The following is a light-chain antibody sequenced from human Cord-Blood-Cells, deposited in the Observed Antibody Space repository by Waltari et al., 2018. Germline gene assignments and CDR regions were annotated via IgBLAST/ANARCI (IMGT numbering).Light chain of an antibody. J-gene: IGKJ1*01. CDR1: SSVLYSSNNKNY. CDR3: QQYYSTPWT. CDR2: WAS. V-gene: IGKV4-1*01. Sequence: DIVMTQSPYSLAVSLAERATINCKSSSSVLYSSNNKNYLAWYQQKPGKPPKLLIYWASTRESGVPDRFSGSGSGTDFTLTISSLQAEDVAVYYCQQYYSTPWTFGQGTKVEIK.